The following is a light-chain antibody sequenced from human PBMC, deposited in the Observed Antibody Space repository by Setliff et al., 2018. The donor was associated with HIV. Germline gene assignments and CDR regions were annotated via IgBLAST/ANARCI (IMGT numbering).Light chain of an antibody. CDR2: DVS. CDR3: CSYSGTYTYV. J-gene: IGLJ1*01. Sequence: SVLTQPRSVSGSPGQSVTISCTGTSSDIGAYNYVSWHQQHPGKAPKLMIYDVSKRPSGVPDRFSASKSGNTASLTISGLQAEDESDYYCCSYSGTYTYVFGTGTKVTV. V-gene: IGLV2-11*01. CDR1: SSDIGAYNY.